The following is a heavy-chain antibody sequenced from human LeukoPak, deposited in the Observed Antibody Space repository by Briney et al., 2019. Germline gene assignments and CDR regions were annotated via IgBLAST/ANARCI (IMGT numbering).Heavy chain of an antibody. CDR2: IIPIFGTA. D-gene: IGHD4-11*01. V-gene: IGHV1-69*13. CDR1: GGTFSSYA. J-gene: IGHJ4*02. CDR3: ASMTTRITDY. Sequence: ASVKVSCKASGGTFSSYAISWVRQAPGQGLEWMGGIIPIFGTANYAQKFQGRVTITADESTSTAYMELSSLRSEDTAVYYCASMTTRITDYWGQGTLVTVSS.